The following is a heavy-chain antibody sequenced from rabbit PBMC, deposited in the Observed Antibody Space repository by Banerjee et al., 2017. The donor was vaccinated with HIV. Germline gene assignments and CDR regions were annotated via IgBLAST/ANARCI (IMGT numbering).Heavy chain of an antibody. J-gene: IGHJ4*01. CDR3: ARDLAGVTGWNFGL. D-gene: IGHD4-1*01. CDR1: GIDFSRYYY. V-gene: IGHV1S45*01. Sequence: QEQLEESGGDLVKPGGTLTLTCKAPGIDFSRYYYMCWVRQAPGKGLELIACIVSSSGSTRYASWAKGRFTISKTSSTTVTLQMTSLTAADTATYFRARDLAGVTGWNFGLWGPGTLVTVS. CDR2: IVSSSGST.